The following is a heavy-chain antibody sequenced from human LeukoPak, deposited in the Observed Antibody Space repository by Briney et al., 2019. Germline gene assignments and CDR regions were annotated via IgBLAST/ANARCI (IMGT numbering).Heavy chain of an antibody. J-gene: IGHJ6*03. Sequence: GGSLRLSCAASGFTFDDYAMHWVRQAPGKGLEWVSLISWDGGSTYYADSVKGRFTISRDNSKNSLYLQMNSLRAEDTALYYCAKGYCSSTSCSGYYYYYYMDVWGKGTTVTVSS. V-gene: IGHV3-43D*03. CDR2: ISWDGGST. CDR1: GFTFDDYA. D-gene: IGHD2-2*01. CDR3: AKGYCSSTSCSGYYYYYYMDV.